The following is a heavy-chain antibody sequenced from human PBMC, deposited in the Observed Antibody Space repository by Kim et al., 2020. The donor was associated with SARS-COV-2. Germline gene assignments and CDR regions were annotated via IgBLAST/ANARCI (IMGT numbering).Heavy chain of an antibody. D-gene: IGHD2-2*01. CDR1: GFTFSDHY. CDR2: SRNKANSYTT. V-gene: IGHV3-72*01. CDR3: AGARSSTSSYMDV. Sequence: GSLRLSCAASGFTFSDHYMDWVRQAPGKGLEWVARSRNKANSYTTEYAASVKGRFTISRDDSKNSLYLQMNSLKTEDTAVYYCAGARSSTSSYMDVWGQ. J-gene: IGHJ6*02.